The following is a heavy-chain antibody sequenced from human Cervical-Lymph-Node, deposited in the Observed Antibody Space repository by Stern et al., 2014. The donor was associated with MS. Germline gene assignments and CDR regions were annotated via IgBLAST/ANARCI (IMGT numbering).Heavy chain of an antibody. D-gene: IGHD4-23*01. CDR2: ISYTGST. Sequence: QVQLVESGPGLVKPSQTLSLTCTASGGSINSRGYYWSWIRQHPGKGLEWIAYISYTGSTYYNRSLESRLAISIDTSKNQFSLKLSSVTAADTAVYFCAGVHWDYGGGSHRIDYWGQGTLVTVSS. V-gene: IGHV4-31*03. CDR3: AGVHWDYGGGSHRIDY. CDR1: GGSINSRGYY. J-gene: IGHJ4*02.